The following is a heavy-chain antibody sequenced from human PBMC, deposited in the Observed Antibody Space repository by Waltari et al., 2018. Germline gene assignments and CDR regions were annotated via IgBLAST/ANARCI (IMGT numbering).Heavy chain of an antibody. CDR2: ISDDGSNK. J-gene: IGHJ6*02. V-gene: IGHV3-30*18. CDR1: GFPSSRDG. Sequence: QVQLVESGGGVVGPGRSLRRSGASPGFPSSRDGMHGGRQAIGKGLEWVAVISDDGSNKYYAHSVKGRFTISRDNSKNTLYLQMNSLRAEDTAVYYCAKDQGSYYGMDVWGQGTTVTVSS. CDR3: AKDQGSYYGMDV. D-gene: IGHD6-6*01.